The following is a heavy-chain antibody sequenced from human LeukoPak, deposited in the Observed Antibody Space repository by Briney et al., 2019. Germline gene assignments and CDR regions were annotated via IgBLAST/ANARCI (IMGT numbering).Heavy chain of an antibody. Sequence: PSETLSLTCTVSGGSISSYYWSWIRQPAGKGLEWIGRIYTSGSTNYNPSLKSRVTMSVDTSKNQFSLKLSSVTAADTAVYYCARDGTYYGSGSGRFDPWGQRTLVTVSS. D-gene: IGHD3-10*01. CDR3: ARDGTYYGSGSGRFDP. CDR1: GGSISSYY. CDR2: IYTSGST. V-gene: IGHV4-4*07. J-gene: IGHJ5*02.